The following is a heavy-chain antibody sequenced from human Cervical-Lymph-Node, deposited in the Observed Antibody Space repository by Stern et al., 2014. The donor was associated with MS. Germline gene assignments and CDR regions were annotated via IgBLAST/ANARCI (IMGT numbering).Heavy chain of an antibody. CDR1: GFAFSSYS. CDR2: INSHGGGV. CDR3: ARSPWELLQMYHFDS. J-gene: IGHJ4*02. Sequence: EVLLVESGGTLVQRGGSLRLSCAASGFAFSSYSMTWVRQAPGKGLEWISYINSHGGGVEYAQSVKGRFTISRDDAKKSLYLQMDSLRAEDTAVYYCARSPWELLQMYHFDSWGQGTLVTVSS. V-gene: IGHV3-48*01. D-gene: IGHD1-26*01.